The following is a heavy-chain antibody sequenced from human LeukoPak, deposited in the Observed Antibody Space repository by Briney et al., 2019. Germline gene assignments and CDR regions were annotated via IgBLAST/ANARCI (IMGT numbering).Heavy chain of an antibody. CDR3: ARAARGLYYYDSSGYYPDAFDI. Sequence: GGSLRLSCAASGFTFDDYTMHWVRQAPGKGLEWVSLISWDGGSTYYADSVKGRFTISRDNSKNSLYLQMNSLRAEDTALYYCARAARGLYYYDSSGYYPDAFDIWGQGTMVTVSS. D-gene: IGHD3-22*01. V-gene: IGHV3-43*01. J-gene: IGHJ3*02. CDR1: GFTFDDYT. CDR2: ISWDGGST.